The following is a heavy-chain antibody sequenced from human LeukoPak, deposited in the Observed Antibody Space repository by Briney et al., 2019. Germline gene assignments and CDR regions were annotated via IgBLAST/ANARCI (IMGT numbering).Heavy chain of an antibody. Sequence: SQTLSLTCTVSGGSISSGSYYWSWIRQPAGKGLEWIGRIYTSGSTNYIPSLKSRVTISVGTSKNQFSLKLSSVTAADTAVYYCARRSLAVADDYWGQGTLVTVSS. J-gene: IGHJ4*02. V-gene: IGHV4-61*02. CDR1: GGSISSGSYY. CDR2: IYTSGST. CDR3: ARRSLAVADDY. D-gene: IGHD6-19*01.